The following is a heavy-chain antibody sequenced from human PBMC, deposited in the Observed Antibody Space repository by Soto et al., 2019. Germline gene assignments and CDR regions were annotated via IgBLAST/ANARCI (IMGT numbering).Heavy chain of an antibody. J-gene: IGHJ4*02. Sequence: EVQLLESGGGLVQPGGSLRLSCAASGFTFSSYAMSWVRQAPGKGLEWVSAISGSGSSTYYADSVKGRFTISRDNSKNTLYLQMNSLRAEDTAVYYCAKTGLYYYDSSGYTDYWGQGTLVTVSS. D-gene: IGHD3-22*01. CDR3: AKTGLYYYDSSGYTDY. V-gene: IGHV3-23*01. CDR2: ISGSGSST. CDR1: GFTFSSYA.